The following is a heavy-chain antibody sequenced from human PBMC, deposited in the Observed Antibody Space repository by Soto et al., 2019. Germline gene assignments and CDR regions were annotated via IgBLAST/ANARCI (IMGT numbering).Heavy chain of an antibody. CDR2: ISAGNGNT. CDR3: ARDLGGWTDY. V-gene: IGHV1-3*01. Sequence: QVQLVQSGAEVKKPGASVKVSCKASGYTFTSYAMQWVRQAPGQRLEWMGWISAGNGNTKYSQTFQGTVTITTDTSASTDYMELSSLRSEATAVYYGARDLGGWTDYWGQGTLVTVSS. CDR1: GYTFTSYA. D-gene: IGHD6-19*01. J-gene: IGHJ4*02.